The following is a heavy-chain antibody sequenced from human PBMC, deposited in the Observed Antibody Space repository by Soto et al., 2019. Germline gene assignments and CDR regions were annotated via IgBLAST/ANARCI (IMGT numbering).Heavy chain of an antibody. J-gene: IGHJ5*02. CDR1: GYSFTTYW. CDR3: ARVLLWFGELKEGLNWFDP. CDR2: IHPRDSDT. Sequence: PGESLKISCKASGYSFTTYWIGWVRQMPGKGLEWMGIIHPRDSDTAYSQSFQGQVTISADTSISTAYLQWNSLGASDTAIYYCARVLLWFGELKEGLNWFDPLGQGTLVTVSS. D-gene: IGHD3-10*01. V-gene: IGHV5-51*01.